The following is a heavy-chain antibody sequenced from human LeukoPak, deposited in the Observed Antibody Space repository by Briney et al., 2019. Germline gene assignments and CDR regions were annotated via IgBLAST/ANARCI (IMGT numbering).Heavy chain of an antibody. V-gene: IGHV4-4*07. Sequence: SETLSLTCTVSGGSISSYYWSWIRQPAGKGLEWIGRIYTSGSTNYNPSLKSRVTMSVDTSKNQFSLKLSSVTAADTAVYYCARDKAAALYSYYYMDVWGKGTTVTVSS. J-gene: IGHJ6*03. CDR2: IYTSGST. CDR1: GGSISSYY. CDR3: ARDKAAALYSYYYMDV. D-gene: IGHD6-6*01.